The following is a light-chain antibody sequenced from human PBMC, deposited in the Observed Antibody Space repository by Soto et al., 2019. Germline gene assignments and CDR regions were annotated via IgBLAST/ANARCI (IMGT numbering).Light chain of an antibody. J-gene: IGKJ4*01. CDR1: QDIKNY. CDR2: DAS. CDR3: QQYDNRLT. V-gene: IGKV1-33*01. Sequence: DIQMTQSPSSLSASVGDRVTITCQASQDIKNYLNWYQQKPGKAPKLLIYDASNLERGVPLRFSGSGSGTDVTFTISSLQPEDVGTYYCQQYDNRLTFGGGTKVEIK.